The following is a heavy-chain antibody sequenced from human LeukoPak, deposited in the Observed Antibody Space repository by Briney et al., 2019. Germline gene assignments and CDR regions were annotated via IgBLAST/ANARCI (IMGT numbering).Heavy chain of an antibody. Sequence: GGSLRLSCAASGFTFSSYEMNWVRQAPGKGLEWVSYISSSGSTIYYADSVKGRFTISRDNAKNSLYLQMNSLRAEDTAVYYCAREGGRIEWDSGDIWGQGTMVTVSS. J-gene: IGHJ3*02. CDR1: GFTFSSYE. V-gene: IGHV3-48*03. D-gene: IGHD1-26*01. CDR3: AREGGRIEWDSGDI. CDR2: ISSSGSTI.